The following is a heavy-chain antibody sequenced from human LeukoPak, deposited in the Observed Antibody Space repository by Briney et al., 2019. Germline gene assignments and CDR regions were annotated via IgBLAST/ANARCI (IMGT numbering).Heavy chain of an antibody. Sequence: PGGSLRLSCAASGFTFSSYAMSWVRQAPGKGLEWVSAISGSGGSTYYADSVKGRFTISRDNSKNTLYLQMNSLRAEDTAVYYCAKDGYFDWYDSYYFDYWGQGTLVTVSS. V-gene: IGHV3-23*01. CDR1: GFTFSSYA. D-gene: IGHD3-9*01. CDR2: ISGSGGST. J-gene: IGHJ4*02. CDR3: AKDGYFDWYDSYYFDY.